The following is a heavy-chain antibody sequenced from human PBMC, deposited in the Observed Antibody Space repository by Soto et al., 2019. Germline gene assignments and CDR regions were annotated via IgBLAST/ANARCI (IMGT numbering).Heavy chain of an antibody. CDR1: GGTFSSYT. V-gene: IGHV1-69*02. CDR2: IIPILGIA. Sequence: SVKVSCKASGGTFSSYTISWVRQAPGQGLEWMGRIIPILGIANYAQKFQGRVTITADKSTSTAYMELSSLRSEDTAVYYCARALWFGDFYYYYYYMDVWGKGTTVTVSS. D-gene: IGHD3-10*01. CDR3: ARALWFGDFYYYYYYMDV. J-gene: IGHJ6*03.